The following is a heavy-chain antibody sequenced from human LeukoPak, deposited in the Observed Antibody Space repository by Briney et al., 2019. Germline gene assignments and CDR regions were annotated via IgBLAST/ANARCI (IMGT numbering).Heavy chain of an antibody. J-gene: IGHJ4*02. Sequence: SVKVSCKASGGTFSSYAISWVRQAPGQGLEWMGGIIPIFGTANYAQKFQGRVTITADKSTSTAYMELSSLRSEDTAVYYCATSIAAAGTPLDYWGQGTLVTVSS. D-gene: IGHD6-13*01. V-gene: IGHV1-69*06. CDR3: ATSIAAAGTPLDY. CDR2: IIPIFGTA. CDR1: GGTFSSYA.